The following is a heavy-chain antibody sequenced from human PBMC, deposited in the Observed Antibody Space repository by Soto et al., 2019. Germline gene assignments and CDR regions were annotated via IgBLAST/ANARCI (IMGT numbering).Heavy chain of an antibody. CDR1: GYIFVNYG. CDR2: ISPYTGNT. CDR3: VMVDNYVTPTPQDV. Sequence: QVQLVQSGDEVKKPGASVKVSCKASGYIFVNYGIAWVRQAPGQGLEWMGWISPYTGNTHSATKVQASLTMTTDTTTGTAYMDLGSLTSDDTAVYYCVMVDNYVTPTPQDVWGQGTTVTVSS. J-gene: IGHJ6*02. V-gene: IGHV1-18*01. D-gene: IGHD3-16*01.